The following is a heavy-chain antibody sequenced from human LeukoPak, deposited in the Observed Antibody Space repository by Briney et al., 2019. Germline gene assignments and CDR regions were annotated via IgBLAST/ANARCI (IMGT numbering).Heavy chain of an antibody. Sequence: SETLSLTCTVSGGSISSYYWSWIRQPAGKGLEWIGRIYTSGSTNYNPSLKGRVTMSVDTSKNQFSLKLSSVTAADTAVYYCARAGAPLYYYGSGSGPGWFDPWGQGTLVTVSS. D-gene: IGHD3-10*01. J-gene: IGHJ5*02. CDR1: GGSISSYY. V-gene: IGHV4-4*07. CDR2: IYTSGST. CDR3: ARAGAPLYYYGSGSGPGWFDP.